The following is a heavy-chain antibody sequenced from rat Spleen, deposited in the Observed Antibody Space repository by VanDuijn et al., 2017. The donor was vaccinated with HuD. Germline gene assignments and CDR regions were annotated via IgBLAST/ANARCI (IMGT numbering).Heavy chain of an antibody. J-gene: IGHJ2*01. CDR1: GFSLTSNG. V-gene: IGHV2S12*01. CDR2: ISSGGST. D-gene: IGHD1-1*01. Sequence: QVQLKESGPGLVQPSQTLSLTCTVSGFSLTSNGVSWVRQTPGKGLEWIAAISSGGSTYYNSALKSRLSISRDTSKSQVFLKMNSLQTEDTAVYYCTALQSDFDYWGQGVMVTVSS. CDR3: TALQSDFDY.